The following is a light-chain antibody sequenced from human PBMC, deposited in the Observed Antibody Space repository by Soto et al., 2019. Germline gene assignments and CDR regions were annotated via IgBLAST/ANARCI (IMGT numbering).Light chain of an antibody. CDR2: QDS. Sequence: SYELTQPPSVSVSPGQTASITCSGDKLGDKYASWYQQKPGQSPVLVIYQDSKRPSGIPERFSGSNSGNTATLTISGTQAMDAADYYCQAWDSSTGVFGTGTKLTVL. J-gene: IGLJ1*01. CDR3: QAWDSSTGV. CDR1: KLGDKY. V-gene: IGLV3-1*01.